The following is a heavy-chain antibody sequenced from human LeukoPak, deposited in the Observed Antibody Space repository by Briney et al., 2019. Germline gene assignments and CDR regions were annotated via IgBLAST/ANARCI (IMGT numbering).Heavy chain of an antibody. CDR2: ICHSGST. V-gene: IGHV4-38-2*01. CDR3: ARTRSDY. CDR1: GYSIISGYY. Sequence: AETLSLTCAFSGYSIISGYYWGWIRQPPGKGLGWIGSICHSGSTYYDLSLKSRHTISIDTSKHQLSVKLSSVTAADTALYYCARTRSDYWGQGTLVTVSS. J-gene: IGHJ4*02.